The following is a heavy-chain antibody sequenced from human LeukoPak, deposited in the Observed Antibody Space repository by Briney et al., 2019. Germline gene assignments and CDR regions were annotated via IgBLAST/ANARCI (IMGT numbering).Heavy chain of an antibody. CDR1: GFTFSSFA. CDR2: ISGNGANT. Sequence: PGGSLRLSCAASGFTFSSFAMSWVRQVPGKGLEWVSGISGNGANTPHADSVKGPFTIARDNSKNTLYLQMNSLRAEDTAAYYCAKWKYGSDFGYFDYWGQGTLVTVSS. CDR3: AKWKYGSDFGYFDY. J-gene: IGHJ4*02. V-gene: IGHV3-23*01. D-gene: IGHD3-10*01.